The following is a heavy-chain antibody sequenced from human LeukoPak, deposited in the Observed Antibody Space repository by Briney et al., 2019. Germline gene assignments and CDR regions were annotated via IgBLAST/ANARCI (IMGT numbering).Heavy chain of an antibody. V-gene: IGHV3-30*02. D-gene: IGHD3/OR15-3a*01. Sequence: GGSLRLSCAPYGFTFSDYGMHWVRQAPGKGLEWVTFIRYDGSKKYYADSVKGRFTFSRDNSENMLYLQMNSLRADDTAIYYCVKGRDFYFDYWGQGTLVTVSS. CDR3: VKGRDFYFDY. CDR2: IRYDGSKK. J-gene: IGHJ4*02. CDR1: GFTFSDYG.